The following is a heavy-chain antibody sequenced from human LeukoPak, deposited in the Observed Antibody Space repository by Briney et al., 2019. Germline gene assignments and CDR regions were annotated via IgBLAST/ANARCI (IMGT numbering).Heavy chain of an antibody. CDR1: GGSISSYY. D-gene: IGHD3-22*01. CDR2: IYYSGST. V-gene: IGHV4-59*01. CDR3: ARHSSGRRDVDY. J-gene: IGHJ4*02. Sequence: SETLSLTCTVSGGSISSYYWSWIRQPPGKGLEWIGYIYYSGSTNYNPSLKSRVTISVDTSKNQFSLKLSSVTAADTAVYYCARHSSGRRDVDYWGQGTLVTVSS.